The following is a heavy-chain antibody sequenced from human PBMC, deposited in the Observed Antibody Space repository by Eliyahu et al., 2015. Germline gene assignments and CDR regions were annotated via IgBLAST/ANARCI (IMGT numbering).Heavy chain of an antibody. CDR3: ARGPGNLRY. J-gene: IGHJ4*02. CDR1: GXXVSSNSAA. V-gene: IGHV6-1*01. D-gene: IGHD1-14*01. CDR2: TYYRSKWYS. Sequence: QVHLQQSGPGLVKPSQTLSLTCAIXGXXVSSNSAAWTWIRQSPSRGLEWLGRTYYRSKWYSAYAVSVKSRITINADTSKNQFSLHLNSVTPEDTAVYYCARGPGNLRYWGQGTLVTVSS.